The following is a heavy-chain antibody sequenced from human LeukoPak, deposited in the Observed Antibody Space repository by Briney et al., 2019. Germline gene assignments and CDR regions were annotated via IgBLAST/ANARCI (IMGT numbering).Heavy chain of an antibody. J-gene: IGHJ1*01. V-gene: IGHV4-59*01. Sequence: PSETLSLTCTVSGVSISTYYWSWIRQPPGKGLEWIGYIYYSGSTSYNPSLKSRITISVDMFKNQFSLKLSSVTAADTAVYYCARDTGVVVGYFQHWGQGTLVTVSS. CDR2: IYYSGST. CDR3: ARDTGVVVGYFQH. CDR1: GVSISTYY. D-gene: IGHD2-15*01.